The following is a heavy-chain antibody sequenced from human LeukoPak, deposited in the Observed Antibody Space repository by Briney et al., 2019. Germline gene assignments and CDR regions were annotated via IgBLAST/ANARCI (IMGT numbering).Heavy chain of an antibody. D-gene: IGHD1-26*01. Sequence: ASVKVSCKASGYTFTGYYMHWVRQDPGQGLEWMGWINPNSGGTNYAQKFQGRVTMTRDTSISTAYMELSRLRSDDTAVYYCARERGSFIYFDYWGQGTLVTVSS. CDR2: INPNSGGT. CDR1: GYTFTGYY. CDR3: ARERGSFIYFDY. V-gene: IGHV1-2*02. J-gene: IGHJ4*02.